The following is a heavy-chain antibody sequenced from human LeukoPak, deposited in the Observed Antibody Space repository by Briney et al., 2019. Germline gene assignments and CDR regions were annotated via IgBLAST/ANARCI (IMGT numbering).Heavy chain of an antibody. Sequence: ASVKVSCKASGYTFTGYYMHWVRQAPGQELEWMGWIYPNNGGTNYAQNFQGRVTITRNTSISTAYMELSSLRSEDTAVYYCARSGRWGYSSGWYGGVDYWGQGTLVTVSS. D-gene: IGHD6-19*01. CDR1: GYTFTGYY. V-gene: IGHV1-2*02. J-gene: IGHJ4*02. CDR2: IYPNNGGT. CDR3: ARSGRWGYSSGWYGGVDY.